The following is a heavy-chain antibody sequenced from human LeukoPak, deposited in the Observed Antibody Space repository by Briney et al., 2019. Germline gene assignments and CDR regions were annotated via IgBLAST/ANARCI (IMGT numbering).Heavy chain of an antibody. CDR3: SRSITGNGWKYYFDH. V-gene: IGHV3-15*01. Sequence: GGSLRLSCAASGFSFNNAWMNWVRQAPGKGPEWVGRIKSRTDGGTTDYAAPVKGRFTISRDDSKRIAYLQMNSLKSEDTAMYYCSRSITGNGWKYYFDHWGPGTRLTVSS. J-gene: IGHJ4*02. CDR2: IKSRTDGGTT. CDR1: GFSFNNAW. D-gene: IGHD6-19*01.